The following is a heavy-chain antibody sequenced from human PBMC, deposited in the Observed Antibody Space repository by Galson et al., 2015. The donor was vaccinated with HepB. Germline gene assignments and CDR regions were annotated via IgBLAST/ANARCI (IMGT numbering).Heavy chain of an antibody. Sequence: SLRLSCAASGFNFRTYSMNWVRQAPGKGLEWIAYIGSRSTTMYYADSVKGRFPISRDDGGNSVFLQMNSLRVDDTAVYYCARDPTSVWFGDHREPCDYWGQGTLVAVSS. CDR3: ARDPTSVWFGDHREPCDY. J-gene: IGHJ4*02. CDR2: IGSRSTTM. D-gene: IGHD3-10*01. V-gene: IGHV3-48*01. CDR1: GFNFRTYS.